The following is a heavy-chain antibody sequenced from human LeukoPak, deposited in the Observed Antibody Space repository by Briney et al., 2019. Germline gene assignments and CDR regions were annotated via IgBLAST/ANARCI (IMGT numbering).Heavy chain of an antibody. CDR2: IWYDGSNK. Sequence: GGSLRLSCAASGFTFSSYGMHWVRQAPGKGLEWVAVIWYDGSNKYYADSVKGRFTISRDNSKNTLYLQMNSLRAEDTAVYYCARHGSGWYQKDYWGQGTLVTVSS. J-gene: IGHJ4*02. V-gene: IGHV3-33*01. D-gene: IGHD6-19*01. CDR3: ARHGSGWYQKDY. CDR1: GFTFSSYG.